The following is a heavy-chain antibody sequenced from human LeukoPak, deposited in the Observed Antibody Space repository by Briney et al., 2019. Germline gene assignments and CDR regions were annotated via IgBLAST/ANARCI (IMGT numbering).Heavy chain of an antibody. Sequence: SETLSLTCTVSGGSISSYYWSWIRQPPGKGLEWIGYIYYSGSTKYNPSLKSRVTISVATSKNQFSLKLSSVTAADTAVYYCARWYSSGWAFDYWGQGTLVTVSS. V-gene: IGHV4-59*08. CDR3: ARWYSSGWAFDY. J-gene: IGHJ4*02. CDR2: IYYSGST. CDR1: GGSISSYY. D-gene: IGHD6-19*01.